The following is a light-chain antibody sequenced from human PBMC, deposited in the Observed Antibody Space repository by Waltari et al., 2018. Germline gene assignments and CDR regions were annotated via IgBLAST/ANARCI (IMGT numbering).Light chain of an antibody. Sequence: EIVLTQSPGTLSLSPGERATLSCRASQSIRTNLAWYQEKGGQAPRLLIYAASTRATGIPARFSCSGSGTDFTLTIRRLEPEDFAVYYCQQYGSAYTFGPGTKLDIK. CDR3: QQYGSAYT. J-gene: IGKJ2*01. V-gene: IGKV3-20*01. CDR1: QSIRTN. CDR2: AAS.